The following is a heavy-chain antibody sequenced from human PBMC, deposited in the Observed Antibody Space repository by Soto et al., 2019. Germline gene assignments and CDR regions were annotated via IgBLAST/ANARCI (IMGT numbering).Heavy chain of an antibody. Sequence: SETLSLTCNVSGVSVRSFYWSWIRQPAGKGLEWIGRIYGTGRSGSSNYNPSLKGRVTMSVDTSKNQISLKLTSATAADTAVYYCAREVGDGYNYRTCEYWGKGTRATVS. J-gene: IGHJ4*02. CDR2: IYGTGRSGSS. CDR3: AREVGDGYNYRTCEY. CDR1: GVSVRSFY. V-gene: IGHV4-4*07. D-gene: IGHD5-12*01.